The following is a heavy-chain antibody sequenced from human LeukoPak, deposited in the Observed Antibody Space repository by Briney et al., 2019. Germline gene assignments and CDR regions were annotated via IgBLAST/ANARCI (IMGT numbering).Heavy chain of an antibody. CDR2: ISTYNGNT. V-gene: IGHV1-18*01. D-gene: IGHD6-6*01. Sequence: ASVKVSCKASGYTFPSFGISWVRQAPGQGLEWMGWISTYNGNTNYAQKLQGRVTMTEDTSTDTAYMDLSSLRSEDTAVYYCATAEQLDWGQGTLVTVSS. J-gene: IGHJ4*02. CDR1: GYTFPSFG. CDR3: ATAEQLD.